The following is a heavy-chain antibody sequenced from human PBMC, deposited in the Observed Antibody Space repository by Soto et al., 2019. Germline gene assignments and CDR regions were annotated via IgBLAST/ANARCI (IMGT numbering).Heavy chain of an antibody. J-gene: IGHJ4*02. Sequence: QVQLVESGGGLVKPGGSLRLSGATSGFIFSDYYMHWIRQAPGKGLEWISYISGNGRIIQYADSAKGRFTIPRDNAQYSLYLQMNSLRAEDTALYFCARDFDADSRTDFDYWGQGTLVTVSS. CDR1: GFIFSDYY. D-gene: IGHD4-17*01. V-gene: IGHV3-11*01. CDR3: ARDFDADSRTDFDY. CDR2: ISGNGRII.